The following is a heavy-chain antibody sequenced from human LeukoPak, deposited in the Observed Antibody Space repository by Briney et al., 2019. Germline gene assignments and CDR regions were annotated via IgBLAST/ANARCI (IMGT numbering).Heavy chain of an antibody. V-gene: IGHV3-30*03. CDR2: ISYDGSNK. Sequence: GGSLRLSCAASGFTFSSYGMHWVRQAPGKGLEWVAVISYDGSNKYYADSVKGRFTISRDNSKNTLYLQMNNLRAEDTAVYYCARGQRAHVEWSSYMDVWGKGTTVTVSS. D-gene: IGHD3-3*01. CDR3: ARGQRAHVEWSSYMDV. CDR1: GFTFSSYG. J-gene: IGHJ6*03.